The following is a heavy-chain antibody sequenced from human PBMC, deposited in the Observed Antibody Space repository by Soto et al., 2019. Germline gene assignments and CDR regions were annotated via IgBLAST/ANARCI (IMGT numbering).Heavy chain of an antibody. CDR2: ISPIFGTA. CDR1: GGTFIGFA. Sequence: GASVRVSCKASGGTFIGFAISWVRQAPGQGLEWMGGISPIFGTANYAQKFQGRVTITADESTSTAYMELSSLRSEDTAVYYCASNFVQVVPKAYYYYGLAVWGQGTTVTVSS. V-gene: IGHV1-69*13. J-gene: IGHJ6*02. CDR3: ASNFVQVVPKAYYYYGLAV. D-gene: IGHD2-8*01.